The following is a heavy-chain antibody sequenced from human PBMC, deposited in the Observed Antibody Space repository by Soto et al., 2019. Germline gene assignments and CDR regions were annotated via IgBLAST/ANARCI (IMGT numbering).Heavy chain of an antibody. CDR1: GFTFSSYA. CDR3: ANGHAPPRIAAADVEFDY. Sequence: GGSLRLSCAASGFTFSSYAMSWVRQAPGKGLEWVSAISGSGGSTYYADSVKGRFTISRDNSKNTLYLQMNSLRAEDTAVYYCANGHAPPRIAAADVEFDYWGQGTLVTVSS. J-gene: IGHJ4*02. V-gene: IGHV3-23*01. CDR2: ISGSGGST. D-gene: IGHD6-13*01.